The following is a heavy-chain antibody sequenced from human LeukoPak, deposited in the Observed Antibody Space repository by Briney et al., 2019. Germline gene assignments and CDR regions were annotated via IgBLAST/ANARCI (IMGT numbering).Heavy chain of an antibody. CDR1: GFTFDDYA. V-gene: IGHV3-9*01. Sequence: AGGSLRLSCAASGFTFDDYAMHWVRQAPGKGLEWVSGISWNSGSIGYADSVKGRFTISRDNAKNSPYLQMNSLRAEDTALYYCAKDIFTGIAAAGAIDYWGQGTLVTVSS. CDR3: AKDIFTGIAAAGAIDY. J-gene: IGHJ4*02. D-gene: IGHD6-13*01. CDR2: ISWNSGSI.